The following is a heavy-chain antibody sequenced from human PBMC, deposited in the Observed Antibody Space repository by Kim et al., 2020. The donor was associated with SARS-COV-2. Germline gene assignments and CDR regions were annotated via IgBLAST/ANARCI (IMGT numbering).Heavy chain of an antibody. Sequence: FQGRVTVTRDTSTSTVYMELSSLRSEDTAVYYCARDRAPSYSSSNDAFDIWGQGTMVTVSS. J-gene: IGHJ3*02. CDR3: ARDRAPSYSSSNDAFDI. V-gene: IGHV1-46*01. D-gene: IGHD6-13*01.